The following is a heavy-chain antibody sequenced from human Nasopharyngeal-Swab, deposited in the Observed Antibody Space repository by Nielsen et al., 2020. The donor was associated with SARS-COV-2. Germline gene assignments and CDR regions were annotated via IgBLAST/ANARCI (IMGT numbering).Heavy chain of an antibody. Sequence: WIRQPPGKGLEWIGYIYYSGSTNYNPSLKSRVTISVDTSKNQFSLKLSSVTAADTAVYYCARGVVGATDWGDWFDPWGQGTLATVSS. V-gene: IGHV4-59*01. CDR2: IYYSGST. J-gene: IGHJ5*02. CDR3: ARGVVGATDWGDWFDP. D-gene: IGHD1-26*01.